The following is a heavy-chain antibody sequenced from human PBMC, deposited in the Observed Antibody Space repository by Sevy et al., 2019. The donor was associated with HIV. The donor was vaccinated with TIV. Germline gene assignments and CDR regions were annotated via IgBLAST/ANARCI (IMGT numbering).Heavy chain of an antibody. V-gene: IGHV4-61*01. CDR3: ARDHSRSYYDSWFDP. D-gene: IGHD1-26*01. J-gene: IGHJ5*02. Sequence: SETLSLTSTVSGGSVSSDNYYWSWIRQPPGKGLEWIGNIYYSGSTNYNPSLKSRVTISVDTSKNQFSLKLSSVTAADTAVYYCARDHSRSYYDSWFDPWGQGTLVTVSS. CDR2: IYYSGST. CDR1: GGSVSSDNYY.